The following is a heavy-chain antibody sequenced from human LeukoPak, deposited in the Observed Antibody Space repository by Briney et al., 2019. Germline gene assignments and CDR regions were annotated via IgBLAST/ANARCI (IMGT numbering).Heavy chain of an antibody. CDR2: TYQRSKWYN. D-gene: IGHD6-19*01. CDR1: GDSVSINSAA. V-gene: IGHV6-1*01. CDR3: ARSPSPYSSGWYFDY. Sequence: TSQTLSLTCALSGDSVSINSAAWNWIRQSPSRGLEWLGRTYQRSKWYNDYAVSVKSRITINPDISKNQFSLQLNSVTPEDTAVYYCARSPSPYSSGWYFDYWGQGTLVTVSS. J-gene: IGHJ4*02.